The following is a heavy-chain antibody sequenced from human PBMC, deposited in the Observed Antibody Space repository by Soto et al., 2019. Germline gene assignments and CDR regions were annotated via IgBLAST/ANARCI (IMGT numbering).Heavy chain of an antibody. V-gene: IGHV5-51*03. CDR2: IYPDDSDT. D-gene: IGHD6-19*01. Sequence: EVQLVQSGPEVRKPGESLKISCQGSGYRFTRYWIAWVRQMPGKGLEWMGIIYPDDSDTAYSPSFQGQVTISADRSINTAYLQWSSLTASDTAMYYCARAGYDSDLCDYWGQGTLVTVSS. CDR1: GYRFTRYW. J-gene: IGHJ4*02. CDR3: ARAGYDSDLCDY.